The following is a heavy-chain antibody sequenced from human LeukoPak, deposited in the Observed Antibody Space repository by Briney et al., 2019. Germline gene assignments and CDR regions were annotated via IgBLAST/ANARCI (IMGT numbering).Heavy chain of an antibody. CDR1: GFTFSSYS. V-gene: IGHV3-23*01. J-gene: IGHJ3*02. CDR2: ISGSGDTT. Sequence: GGSVSLSCAASGFTFSSYSMNWVRQTPEKGLEWVSVISGSGDTTYYADSVKGRFTISRDNSKNTLYLQMNSLRAEDTAVYYCAKMYGDYGTFDISGQGTMVTVSS. D-gene: IGHD4-17*01. CDR3: AKMYGDYGTFDI.